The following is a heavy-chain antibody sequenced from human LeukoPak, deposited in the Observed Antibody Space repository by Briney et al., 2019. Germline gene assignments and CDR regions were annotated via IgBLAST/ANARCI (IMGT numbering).Heavy chain of an antibody. CDR2: ISWDGGST. Sequence: PGGSLRLSCAASGFTFDDYTMHWVRQAPGKGLEWVSLISWDGGSTYYADSVKGRFTISRDNSKNSLYLQMNSLRTEDTALYYCAKDKGSYDMLTGYSGPFDYWGQGTLVTVSS. V-gene: IGHV3-43*01. CDR1: GFTFDDYT. J-gene: IGHJ4*02. CDR3: AKDKGSYDMLTGYSGPFDY. D-gene: IGHD3-9*01.